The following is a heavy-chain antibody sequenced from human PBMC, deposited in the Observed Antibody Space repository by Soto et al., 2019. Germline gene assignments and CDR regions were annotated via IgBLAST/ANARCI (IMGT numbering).Heavy chain of an antibody. CDR1: GFTFSSYW. J-gene: IGHJ6*03. Sequence: ESGGGLVQPGGSLRLSCAASGFTFSSYWMSWVRQAPGKGLERVANIKQDGSEKYYVDSVKGRFTISRDNAKNSLYLQMNSLRAEDTAVYYCAREDSSGWYPYYYYMDVWGKGTTVTVSS. CDR3: AREDSSGWYPYYYYMDV. V-gene: IGHV3-7*01. D-gene: IGHD6-19*01. CDR2: IKQDGSEK.